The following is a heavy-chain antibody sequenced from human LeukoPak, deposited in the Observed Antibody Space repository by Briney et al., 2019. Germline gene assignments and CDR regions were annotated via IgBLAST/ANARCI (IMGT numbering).Heavy chain of an antibody. D-gene: IGHD3-10*01. Sequence: ASVKVSRKASGYTFTGYYIHWVRQAPGQGLEWMGRINPNSGGTNSAQKFQGRVTMTRDTSVSTAYMDLSRLISDDTAVYYCAGTFGSGSYYHFDYWGQGTLVTVSS. CDR2: INPNSGGT. CDR3: AGTFGSGSYYHFDY. V-gene: IGHV1-2*06. J-gene: IGHJ4*02. CDR1: GYTFTGYY.